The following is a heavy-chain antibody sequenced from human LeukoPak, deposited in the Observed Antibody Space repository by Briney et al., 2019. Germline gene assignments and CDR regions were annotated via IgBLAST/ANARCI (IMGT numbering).Heavy chain of an antibody. CDR3: AKDLYGVTTSNFDY. Sequence: GGSLRLSCAASGFTFDDYAMRWVRHAPGKGLEWVSGISWNSGSIGYADSVKGRFTISRDNAKNSLYLQMNSLRAEDTALYYCAKDLYGVTTSNFDYWGQGTLVTVSS. J-gene: IGHJ4*02. V-gene: IGHV3-9*01. D-gene: IGHD4-17*01. CDR2: ISWNSGSI. CDR1: GFTFDDYA.